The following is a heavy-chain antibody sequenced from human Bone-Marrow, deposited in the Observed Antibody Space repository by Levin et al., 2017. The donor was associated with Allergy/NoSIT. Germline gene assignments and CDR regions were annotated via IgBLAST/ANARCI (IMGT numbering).Heavy chain of an antibody. Sequence: GGSLRLSCAASGFTFSSYDMHWVRQATGKGLEWVSAIGTAGDTYYPGSVKGRFTISRENAKNSLYLQMNSLRAGDTAVYYCARWGVAARDYYYGMDVWGQGTTVTVSS. D-gene: IGHD6-6*01. J-gene: IGHJ6*02. V-gene: IGHV3-13*01. CDR1: GFTFSSYD. CDR3: ARWGVAARDYYYGMDV. CDR2: IGTAGDT.